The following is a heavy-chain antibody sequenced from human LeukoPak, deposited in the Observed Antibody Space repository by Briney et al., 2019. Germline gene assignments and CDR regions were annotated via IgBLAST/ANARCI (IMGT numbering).Heavy chain of an antibody. Sequence: GGSLRLSCAASGFTLSSYEMNRVRQAPGKGLEWVSYISSSGGTIYYADSVKGRFTISRDNAKNSLYLQMNSLRAEDTAIYYCARDLCSGGSCSDYWGQGTLVTVSS. D-gene: IGHD2-15*01. J-gene: IGHJ4*02. CDR2: ISSSGGTI. CDR1: GFTLSSYE. CDR3: ARDLCSGGSCSDY. V-gene: IGHV3-48*03.